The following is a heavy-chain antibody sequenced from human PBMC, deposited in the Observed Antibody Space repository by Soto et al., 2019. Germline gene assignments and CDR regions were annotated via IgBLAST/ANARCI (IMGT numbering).Heavy chain of an antibody. J-gene: IGHJ6*02. CDR1: GFTFDDYA. V-gene: IGHV3-9*01. Sequence: PGGYLRLSCAASGFTFDDYAMHWVRQAPGKGLEWVSGISWNSGSIGYADSVKGRFTISRDNAKNSLYLQMNSLRAEDTALYYCAKEAARYYYGMDVWGQGTTVTVSS. D-gene: IGHD5-18*01. CDR3: AKEAARYYYGMDV. CDR2: ISWNSGSI.